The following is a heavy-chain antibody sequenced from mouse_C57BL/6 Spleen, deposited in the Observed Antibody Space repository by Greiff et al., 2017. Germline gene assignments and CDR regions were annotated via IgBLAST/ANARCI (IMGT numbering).Heavy chain of an antibody. J-gene: IGHJ3*01. CDR3: VRDGGSNYFAWFAY. V-gene: IGHV10-3*01. Sequence: EVMLVESGGGLVQPKGSLKLSCAASGFTFNTYAMHWVRQAPGKGLEWVARIRSKSSNYATYYADSVKDRFTISRDDHTSMLYLQMNNLKTEYTAMYCGVRDGGSNYFAWFAYWGQGTLVTVSA. CDR2: IRSKSSNYAT. CDR1: GFTFNTYA. D-gene: IGHD2-5*01.